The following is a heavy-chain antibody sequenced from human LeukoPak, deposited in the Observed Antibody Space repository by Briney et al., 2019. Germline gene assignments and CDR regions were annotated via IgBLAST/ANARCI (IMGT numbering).Heavy chain of an antibody. D-gene: IGHD3-10*01. J-gene: IGHJ3*02. V-gene: IGHV5-51*01. Sequence: GESLKISCKGSGYSFTSYWIGWVRQMPGKGLEWMGIISPGDSESRYSPSFQGQVTISADKSINTAYLQWLSQKPSDTAIYYCARPGSGRRNDAFDIWGQGTMVTVSS. CDR1: GYSFTSYW. CDR2: ISPGDSES. CDR3: ARPGSGRRNDAFDI.